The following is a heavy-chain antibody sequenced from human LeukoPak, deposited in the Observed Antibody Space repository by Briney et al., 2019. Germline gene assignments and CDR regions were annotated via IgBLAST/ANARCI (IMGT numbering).Heavy chain of an antibody. CDR2: IMPMFGKA. J-gene: IGHJ4*02. Sequence: ASVKVSCKASGGTFSSYDISWVRQAPGQGLEWMGGIMPMFGKANYAQKFQGRVTITADKSTSTAYMELSSLRSEDTAVYYCARDSGYSYGYVNYWGQGTLVTVSS. CDR1: GGTFSSYD. CDR3: ARDSGYSYGYVNY. D-gene: IGHD5-18*01. V-gene: IGHV1-69*06.